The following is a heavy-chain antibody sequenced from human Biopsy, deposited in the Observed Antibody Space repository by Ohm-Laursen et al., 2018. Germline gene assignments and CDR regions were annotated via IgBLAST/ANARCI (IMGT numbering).Heavy chain of an antibody. CDR2: IFYSGIT. CDR3: ALGGGSYVNFDY. Sequence: SDTLSLTCTVSGGSVSSNVAYWAWIRQPPGKGLESIGSIFYSGITYYNPSLQSRVTMSVDTSKNQFSLNLTSVTAADTAVYYCALGGGSYVNFDYWGQGTLVTVSS. J-gene: IGHJ4*02. CDR1: GGSVSSNVAY. V-gene: IGHV4-39*01. D-gene: IGHD1-26*01.